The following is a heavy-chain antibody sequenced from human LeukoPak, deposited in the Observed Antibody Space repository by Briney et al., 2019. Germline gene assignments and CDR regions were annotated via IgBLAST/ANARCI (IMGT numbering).Heavy chain of an antibody. CDR3: ARLSTVTTSPGAFDI. J-gene: IGHJ3*02. V-gene: IGHV4-34*01. CDR2: INHSGST. D-gene: IGHD4-17*01. CDR1: GGSFSGYY. Sequence: SETLSLTCAVYGGSFSGYYWNWIRQPPGKGLEWIGEINHSGSTNYNPSLKSRVTISVDTSKNQFSLKLSSVTAADTAVYYCARLSTVTTSPGAFDIWGQGTMVTVSS.